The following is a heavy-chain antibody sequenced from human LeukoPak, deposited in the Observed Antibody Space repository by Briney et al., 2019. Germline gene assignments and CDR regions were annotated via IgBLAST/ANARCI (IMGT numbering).Heavy chain of an antibody. CDR1: GYTFTGYY. V-gene: IGHV1-2*02. Sequence: GASVKVSCKASGYTFTGYYMHWVPQAPGQGLEWMGWINPNSGGTNYAQKFQGRVTMTRDTSISTAYMELSRLRSDDTAVYYCARGPSGDFWSGYLRGYFDYWGQGTLVTVSS. D-gene: IGHD3-3*01. CDR3: ARGPSGDFWSGYLRGYFDY. J-gene: IGHJ4*03. CDR2: INPNSGGT.